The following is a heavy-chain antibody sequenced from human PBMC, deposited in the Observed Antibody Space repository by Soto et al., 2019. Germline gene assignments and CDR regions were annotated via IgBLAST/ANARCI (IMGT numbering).Heavy chain of an antibody. CDR1: GDAISSGNKY. CDR3: ARVPSPFDYYYAMDV. J-gene: IGHJ6*02. Sequence: SETLSLTCTVSGDAISSGNKYWSWIRQPPGKGLEWIGYIFSSGTTYYNPSLKSRLTMSLDASQNQFSLKLNSLTDADTAVYFCARVPSPFDYYYAMDVWGQGTTVTVSS. D-gene: IGHD3-16*01. CDR2: IFSSGTT. V-gene: IGHV4-30-4*01.